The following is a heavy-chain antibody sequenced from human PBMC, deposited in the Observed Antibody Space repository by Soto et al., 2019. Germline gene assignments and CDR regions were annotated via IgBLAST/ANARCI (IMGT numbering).Heavy chain of an antibody. Sequence: QVQLVESGGGVVQPERSLRLSCAASGFTFSSYGMHWVRQAPGKGLEWVAVIWYDGSNKYYADSVKGRFTISRDNSKNTLYLQMNSLRAEDTAVYYCARALRDYYDSSGYYAKGYWGQGTLVTVSS. CDR1: GFTFSSYG. D-gene: IGHD3-22*01. CDR3: ARALRDYYDSSGYYAKGY. J-gene: IGHJ4*02. V-gene: IGHV3-33*01. CDR2: IWYDGSNK.